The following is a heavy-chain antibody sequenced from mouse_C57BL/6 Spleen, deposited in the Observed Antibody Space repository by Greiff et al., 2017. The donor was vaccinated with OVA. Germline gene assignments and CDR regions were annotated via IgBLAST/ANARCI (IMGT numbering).Heavy chain of an antibody. V-gene: IGHV1-61*01. J-gene: IGHJ2*01. CDR2: IYPSDSET. CDR3: AREGLLRSFDY. CDR1: GYTFTSYW. Sequence: QVQLKQPGAELVRPGSSVKLSCKASGYTFTSYWMDWVKQRPGQGLEWIGNIYPSDSETHYNQKFKDKATLTVDKSSSTAYMQLSSLTSEDSAVYYCAREGLLRSFDYWGQGTTLTVSS. D-gene: IGHD1-1*01.